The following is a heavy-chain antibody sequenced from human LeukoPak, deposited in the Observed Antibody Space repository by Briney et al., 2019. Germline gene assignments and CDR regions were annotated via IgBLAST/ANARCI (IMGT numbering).Heavy chain of an antibody. CDR3: AKDARRTSGWYFYDY. V-gene: IGHV3-23*01. D-gene: IGHD6-19*01. J-gene: IGHJ4*02. Sequence: PGGSLRLSCAASGFAFSNQAMGWVHQASGKGLEWVSVISDSGDITYYADSVKGRLTISRDNSKNTLFLQMNSLRAEDTAVYYCAKDARRTSGWYFYDYWGQGTLVTVSS. CDR2: ISDSGDIT. CDR1: GFAFSNQA.